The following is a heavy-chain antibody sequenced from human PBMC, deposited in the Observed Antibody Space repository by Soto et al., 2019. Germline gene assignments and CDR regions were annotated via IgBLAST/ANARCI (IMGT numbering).Heavy chain of an antibody. CDR3: ARGVTANYMGGDAFAI. Sequence: QVLLVQSGAEVKKPGSSVKVSCQAAGGSFSSYMVSWVRQAPGQGLDYMGGIMPVFGTPTYTEKFQGRVTITADESTGTAYLELTSLKSDDTAVDYCARGVTANYMGGDAFAIWGQGTVVAVSS. V-gene: IGHV1-69*01. CDR2: IMPVFGTP. J-gene: IGHJ3*02. CDR1: GGSFSSYM. D-gene: IGHD4-4*01.